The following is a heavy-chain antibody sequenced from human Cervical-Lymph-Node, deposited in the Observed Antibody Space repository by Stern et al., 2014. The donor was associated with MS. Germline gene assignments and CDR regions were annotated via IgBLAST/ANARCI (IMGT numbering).Heavy chain of an antibody. CDR3: ANAAALSCRSPSCYKAFEY. V-gene: IGHV3-30*18. CDR1: GFTFSTSG. J-gene: IGHJ4*02. CDR2: ISYDGSNK. Sequence: DQLGESGGGVVQPGGSLRLSCAASGFTFSTSGMHWVRQAPGKGLDWVAVISYDGSNKYYVDSVRGRFTISRDNSKNTVYLQMNSLRIEDTGVYYCANAAALSCRSPSCYKAFEYWGQGIMVTVSS. D-gene: IGHD2-2*02.